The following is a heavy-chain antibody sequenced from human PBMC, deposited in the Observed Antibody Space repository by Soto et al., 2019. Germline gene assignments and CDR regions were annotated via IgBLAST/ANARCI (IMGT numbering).Heavy chain of an antibody. CDR1: GGSISRNY. D-gene: IGHD1-26*01. V-gene: IGHV4-59*01. CDR2: IYYSGST. CDR3: ATDQKGYSGIHGFDI. Sequence: QVQLQESGPGLVKPSETLSLTCTVSGGSISRNYWSWIRQPPGKGLEWIGYIYYSGSTNYNPSLKSRVTKSIDTSKNKFSLKLSSVTAADTAVYYCATDQKGYSGIHGFDIWGQGTLVTVSS. J-gene: IGHJ4*02.